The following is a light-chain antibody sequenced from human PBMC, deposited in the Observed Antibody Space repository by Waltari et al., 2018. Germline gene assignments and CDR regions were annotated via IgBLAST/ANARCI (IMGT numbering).Light chain of an antibody. CDR3: QQYGSSPVT. V-gene: IGKV3-20*01. J-gene: IGKJ2*01. Sequence: EIVLTQSPGPLSLSPGERSTLSCRASQSVSSSYLAWYQQKPGQAPRLRIYGASSRATGIPDRFSGSGSETDFTLTISRLEPEDFAVYYCQQYGSSPVTFGQGTKLEIK. CDR1: QSVSSSY. CDR2: GAS.